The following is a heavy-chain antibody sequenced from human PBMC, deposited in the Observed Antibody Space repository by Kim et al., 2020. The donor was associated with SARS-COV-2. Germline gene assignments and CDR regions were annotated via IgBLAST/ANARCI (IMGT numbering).Heavy chain of an antibody. Sequence: VGSLRLSCAASGFTFSSYKMNWVRQAPGKGLEWLSYISSSANTIYYADSVKGRFTISRDNAKNSLYLQMNSLRAEDTAVYYCARGVVVYYYMDVWGKGTT. CDR3: ARGVVVYYYMDV. J-gene: IGHJ6*03. V-gene: IGHV3-48*03. D-gene: IGHD6-6*01. CDR1: GFTFSSYK. CDR2: ISSSANTI.